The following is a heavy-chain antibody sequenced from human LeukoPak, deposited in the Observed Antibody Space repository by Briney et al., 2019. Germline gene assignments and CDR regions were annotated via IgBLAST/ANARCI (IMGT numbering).Heavy chain of an antibody. J-gene: IGHJ1*01. D-gene: IGHD3-9*01. V-gene: IGHV3-74*01. CDR3: VRDWDHFDFAY. CDR2: SKGDGSHT. Sequence: GGPRRLSGAAGGFTCSNYWMRGGRAAGGGGVGWVSISKGDGSHTIDADAGRGRFTISRDNAKNTLYLQMRTLRAEDTAVYYCVRDWDHFDFAYSGQGTLVTASS. CDR1: GFTCSNYW.